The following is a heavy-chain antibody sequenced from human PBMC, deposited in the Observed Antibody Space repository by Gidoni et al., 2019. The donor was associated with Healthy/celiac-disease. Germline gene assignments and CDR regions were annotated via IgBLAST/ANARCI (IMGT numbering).Heavy chain of an antibody. CDR2: INHSGST. D-gene: IGHD6-13*01. Sequence: QVQLQQWAAGRLNPPETLSPTGPAYGGSFSGYYWSWLRQPPGKGLEWIGEINHSGSTNYNPSLKSRVTISVDTSKNQFSLKLSSVTAADTAVYYCARGGSSIYYYYYMDVWGKGTTVTVSS. CDR1: GGSFSGYY. CDR3: ARGGSSIYYYYYMDV. V-gene: IGHV4-34*01. J-gene: IGHJ6*03.